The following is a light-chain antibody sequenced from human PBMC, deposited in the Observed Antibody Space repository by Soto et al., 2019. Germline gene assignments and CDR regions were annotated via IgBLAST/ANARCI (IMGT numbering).Light chain of an antibody. CDR3: QQTYSTPRGA. CDR2: AAS. J-gene: IGKJ1*01. Sequence: DIQMTQSPSSLSASVGDRVTITCRASESIRNNLNWYQQKPGKAPKLLIYAASTLQSGVPSRFSGGGSGTEFTLTIGCLRPEDFTTYYCQQTYSTPRGAFGQGTKVEFK. CDR1: ESIRNN. V-gene: IGKV1-39*01.